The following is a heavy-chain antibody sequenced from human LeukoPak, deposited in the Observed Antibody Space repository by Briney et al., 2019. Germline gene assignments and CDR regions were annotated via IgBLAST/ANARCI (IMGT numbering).Heavy chain of an antibody. CDR1: GHTLTELS. J-gene: IGHJ6*03. V-gene: IGHV1-24*01. CDR2: FDPEDGET. Sequence: ASVKVSCKVSGHTLTELSMHWVRQAPGKGLEWMGGFDPEDGETIYAQKFQGRVTMTEDTSTDTAYMELSSLRSEDTAVYYCATDGGARLSYGDYESYYMDVWGKGTTVTVSS. D-gene: IGHD4-17*01. CDR3: ATDGGARLSYGDYESYYMDV.